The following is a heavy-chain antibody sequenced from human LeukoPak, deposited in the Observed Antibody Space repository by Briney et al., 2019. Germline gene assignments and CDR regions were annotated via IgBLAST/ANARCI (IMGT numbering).Heavy chain of an antibody. CDR1: GGTFSSYA. CDR2: IIPIFGTA. CDR3: ARPANFYDFWSGYHAFDI. Sequence: SVKVPCKASGGTFSSYAISWVRQAPGQGLEWMGGIIPIFGTANYAQKFQGRVTITADKSTSTAYMELSSLRSEDTAVYYCARPANFYDFWSGYHAFDIWGQGTMVTVSS. J-gene: IGHJ3*02. V-gene: IGHV1-69*06. D-gene: IGHD3-3*01.